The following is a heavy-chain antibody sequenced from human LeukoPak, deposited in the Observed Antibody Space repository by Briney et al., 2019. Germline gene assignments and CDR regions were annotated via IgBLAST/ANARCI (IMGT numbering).Heavy chain of an antibody. CDR1: GFTFSTYS. CDR2: IKQDGSEK. V-gene: IGHV3-7*01. D-gene: IGHD3-10*01. J-gene: IGHJ5*02. Sequence: GGSLRLSCAASGFTFSTYSMNWVRQAPGKGLEWVANIKQDGSEKYYVDSVKGRFTISRDNAKNSLYLQMNSLRAEDTAVYYCARVGYYGSGSSSKHNWFDPWGQGTLVTVSS. CDR3: ARVGYYGSGSSSKHNWFDP.